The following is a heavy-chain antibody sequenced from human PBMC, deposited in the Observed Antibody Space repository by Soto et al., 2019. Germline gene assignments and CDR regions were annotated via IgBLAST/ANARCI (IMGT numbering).Heavy chain of an antibody. V-gene: IGHV3-21*01. J-gene: IGHJ4*02. CDR1: GFSFSSYS. CDR3: ARNQHGKYSGYDSAFDY. CDR2: ISSSSSYI. Sequence: PGGSLRLSCAASGFSFSSYSMNWVRQAPEKGLEWVSSISSSSSYIYYADSVKGRFTISRDNAKNSLYLQMNSLRAEDTAVYYCARNQHGKYSGYDSAFDYWGQGTLVTVSS. D-gene: IGHD5-12*01.